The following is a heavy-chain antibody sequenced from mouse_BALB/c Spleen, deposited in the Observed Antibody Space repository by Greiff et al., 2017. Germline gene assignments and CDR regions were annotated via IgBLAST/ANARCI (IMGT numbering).Heavy chain of an antibody. V-gene: IGHV2-2*02. D-gene: IGHD1-1*01. J-gene: IGHJ4*01. CDR1: GFSLTSYG. Sequence: VKLVESGPGLVQPSQSLSITCTVSGFSLTSYGVHWVRQSPGKGLEWLGVIWSGGSTDYNAAFISRLSISKDNSKSQVFFKMNSLQANDTAIYYCARNYYGRNYAMDYWGQGTSVTVSS. CDR3: ARNYYGRNYAMDY. CDR2: IWSGGST.